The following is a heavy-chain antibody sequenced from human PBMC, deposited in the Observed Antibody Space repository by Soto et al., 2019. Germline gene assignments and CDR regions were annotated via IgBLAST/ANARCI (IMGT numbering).Heavy chain of an antibody. CDR1: GGTLTNFINYP. Sequence: QVQLVQSGAEVMQPGSSVKVSCKPSGGTLTNFINYPINWVRQSPGQGLEWMGGIVPNIGTVNYAQKFQGRVTMTAHKSKGTVYMELSSQRSDDSALYYWARRNTAGFLRYFDNWGQGTLVTVSS. D-gene: IGHD6-19*01. CDR2: IVPNIGTV. J-gene: IGHJ4*02. CDR3: ARRNTAGFLRYFDN. V-gene: IGHV1-69*06.